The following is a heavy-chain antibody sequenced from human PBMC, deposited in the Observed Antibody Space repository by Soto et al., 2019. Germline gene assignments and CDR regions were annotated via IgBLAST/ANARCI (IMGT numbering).Heavy chain of an antibody. D-gene: IGHD6-13*01. CDR1: GYTFTSYY. Sequence: QVQLVQSGAEVKKPGASVKVSCKASGYTFTSYYMHWVRQAPVQGLEWMGIINPSGGSTSYAQKFQGRVTMTRDTSTSTVYMELSSLRSEDTAVYYCARDSSSWEPDYWGQGTLVTVSS. CDR3: ARDSSSWEPDY. CDR2: INPSGGST. V-gene: IGHV1-46*01. J-gene: IGHJ4*02.